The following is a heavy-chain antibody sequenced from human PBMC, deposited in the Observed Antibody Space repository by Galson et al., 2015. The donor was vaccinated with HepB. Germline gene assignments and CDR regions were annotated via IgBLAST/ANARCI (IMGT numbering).Heavy chain of an antibody. V-gene: IGHV3-23*01. D-gene: IGHD5-12*01. CDR3: AKWTYSGYQYPPPFDY. CDR1: GFTFNTYA. Sequence: SLRLSCAASGFTFNTYAMSWVRQAPGKGLEWVSSITATGRSTYYADSVKGRFSISRDNSKNTVYLQVNSLRAEDTALYYCAKWTYSGYQYPPPFDYWGQGTLVTVSS. CDR2: ITATGRST. J-gene: IGHJ4*02.